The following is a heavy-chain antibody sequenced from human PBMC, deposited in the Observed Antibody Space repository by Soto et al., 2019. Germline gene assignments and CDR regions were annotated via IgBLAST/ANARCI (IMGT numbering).Heavy chain of an antibody. CDR1: GFSLSTSGVG. CDR3: AQLMVAGTVGCFDS. CDR2: VYWNDDK. J-gene: IGHJ5*01. Sequence: QITLKESGPTLVKPTQTLTLTCTFSGFSLSTSGVGVGWIRQSPGKAPEWLALVYWNDDKHYRPSLRSRLTITQDTSKNQVVLSMTKMDPVDTATYYCAQLMVAGTVGCFDSWGQGTLVTVSS. D-gene: IGHD6-19*01. V-gene: IGHV2-5*01.